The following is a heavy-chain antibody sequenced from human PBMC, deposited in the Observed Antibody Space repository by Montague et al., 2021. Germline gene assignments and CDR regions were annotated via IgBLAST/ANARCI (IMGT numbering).Heavy chain of an antibody. V-gene: IGHV4-34*01. Sequence: SETLSLTCTVYGGSFSGYYWSWICQSPGKGLEWIGEINHSGSTNYNPPLKSRVTISVDTSKNQFSLKLSFVTAADTAVYYCARRGVVTGWFDPWGQGTLVTVSS. CDR2: INHSGST. CDR1: GGSFSGYY. J-gene: IGHJ5*02. CDR3: ARRGVVTGWFDP. D-gene: IGHD2-21*02.